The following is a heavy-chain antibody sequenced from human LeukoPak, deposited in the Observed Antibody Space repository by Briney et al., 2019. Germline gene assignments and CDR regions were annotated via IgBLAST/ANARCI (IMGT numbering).Heavy chain of an antibody. CDR3: AKDYDSTGYRYNDY. V-gene: IGHV3-53*04. Sequence: GGSLRLSCAASGFTVSTNCMTWVRQAPGKGLEWVSTIYSGGTTYYADSVMGRFTISRHNSRNTLYLQMNSLRAEDTAVYYCAKDYDSTGYRYNDYWGQGTLVTVSS. J-gene: IGHJ4*02. D-gene: IGHD3-22*01. CDR2: IYSGGTT. CDR1: GFTVSTNC.